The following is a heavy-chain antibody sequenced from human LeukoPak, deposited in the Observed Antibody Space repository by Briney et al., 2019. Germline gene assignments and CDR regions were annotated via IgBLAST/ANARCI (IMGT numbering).Heavy chain of an antibody. CDR3: ARRGGTSGYYYFGY. Sequence: SETLSLTFTLSGDSISTSIYFWGWIRQPPGKGLEWIGSIYSSGSTYYNPSLQSRITISLDTSKNQFSLKLSSVAAADTAVYFCARRGGTSGYYYFGYWGQGTLETVSS. CDR2: IYSSGST. CDR1: GDSISTSIYF. V-gene: IGHV4-39*01. J-gene: IGHJ4*02. D-gene: IGHD3-22*01.